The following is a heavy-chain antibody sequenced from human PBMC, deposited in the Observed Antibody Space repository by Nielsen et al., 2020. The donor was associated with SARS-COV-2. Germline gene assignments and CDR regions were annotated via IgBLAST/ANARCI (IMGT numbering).Heavy chain of an antibody. Sequence: PGKGLEWIGEINHSGSTNYNPSLKSRVTISVDTSKNQFSLKLSSVTAADTAVYYCARVLVRGVLDYWGQGTLVTVSS. D-gene: IGHD3-10*01. V-gene: IGHV4-34*01. CDR2: INHSGST. CDR3: ARVLVRGVLDY. J-gene: IGHJ4*02.